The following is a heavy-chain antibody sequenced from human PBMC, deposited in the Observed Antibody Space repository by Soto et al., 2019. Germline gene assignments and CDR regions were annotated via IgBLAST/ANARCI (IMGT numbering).Heavy chain of an antibody. CDR2: ICCDGSNK. Sequence: GGSLRLSCAASGFTFSSYSMNWVRQAPGKGLEWVAAICCDGSNKYYADSVKGRFTISRDNSKNTLYLQMNSLRAEDTAVYYCARDFLGFSAFDIWGQGTMVTVSS. V-gene: IGHV3-33*08. CDR1: GFTFSSYS. D-gene: IGHD3-3*01. J-gene: IGHJ3*02. CDR3: ARDFLGFSAFDI.